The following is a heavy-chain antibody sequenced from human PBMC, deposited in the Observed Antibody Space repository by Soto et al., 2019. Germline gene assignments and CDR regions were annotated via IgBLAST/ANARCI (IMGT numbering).Heavy chain of an antibody. V-gene: IGHV3-7*03. CDR3: ARGSNQDY. D-gene: IGHD2-8*01. CDR2: INNDGSEK. J-gene: IGHJ4*02. CDR1: GFTFSPYW. Sequence: EVQLVESGGDLVQPGGSLRLSCVASGFTFSPYWMSWVRQDPGRGLQWVATINNDGSEKYYADSVKGRFTISRDNARDSLYLQLTSLRAEDTAIYYCARGSNQDYWGQGTLVAVSS.